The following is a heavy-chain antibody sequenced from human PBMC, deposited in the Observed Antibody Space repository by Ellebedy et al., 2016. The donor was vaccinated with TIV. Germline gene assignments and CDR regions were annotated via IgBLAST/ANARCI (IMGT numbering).Heavy chain of an antibody. V-gene: IGHV3-74*01. CDR3: AKLRLRDAFDI. Sequence: GESLKISCAASGLTFSSNWMHWVRQAPGKGLVWVSRISSDGSVTTYADSVKGRFTISRDNAKSTLFLEMNSLKAEDTAVYYCAKLRLRDAFDIWGQGTMVTVSS. CDR2: ISSDGSVT. CDR1: GLTFSSNW. J-gene: IGHJ3*02. D-gene: IGHD6-25*01.